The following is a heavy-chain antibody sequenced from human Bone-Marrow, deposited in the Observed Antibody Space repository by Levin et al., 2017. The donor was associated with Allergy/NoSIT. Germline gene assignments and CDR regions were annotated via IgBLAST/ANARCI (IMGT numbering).Heavy chain of an antibody. J-gene: IGHJ6*02. D-gene: IGHD1-1*01. CDR2: VMPNFGTA. CDR1: GGTFSHYA. CDR3: AKDWNINPYNHYGMEV. V-gene: IGHV1-69*13. Sequence: SVKVSCKISGGTFSHYAISWVRQAPGQGLEWMGGVMPNFGTANYIQKFQDRVTITADESTTTVYMELSSLRPDDTAVYYCAKDWNINPYNHYGMEVWGQGTTVTVSS.